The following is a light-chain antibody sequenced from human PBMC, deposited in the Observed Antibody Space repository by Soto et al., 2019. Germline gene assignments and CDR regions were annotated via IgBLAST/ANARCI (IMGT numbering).Light chain of an antibody. V-gene: IGKV3-20*01. CDR2: GAS. J-gene: IGKJ1*01. CDR3: LQDYGDSWT. Sequence: EIVLTQSPGTLSLSPGERATLSCRASQSVSSSYLAWYQQKPGQAPRLLIYGASSRATGIPDRFSGSGSGTEFTLTISSLQPEDFASYYCLQDYGDSWTFGQGTKV. CDR1: QSVSSSY.